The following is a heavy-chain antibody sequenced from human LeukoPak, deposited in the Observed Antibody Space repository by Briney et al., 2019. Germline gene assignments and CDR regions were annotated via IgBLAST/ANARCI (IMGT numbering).Heavy chain of an antibody. CDR3: ARDITIFALGYYYYYMDV. J-gene: IGHJ6*03. CDR2: INPNSGGT. D-gene: IGHD3-3*01. CDR1: GYTFTGYY. V-gene: IGHV1-2*02. Sequence: ASVKASCKASGYTFTGYYMHWVRQAPGQGLEWMGWINPNSGGTNYAQKFQGRVTMTRDTSISTAYMELSRLRSDDTAAYYCARDITIFALGYYYYYMDVWGKGTTVTVSS.